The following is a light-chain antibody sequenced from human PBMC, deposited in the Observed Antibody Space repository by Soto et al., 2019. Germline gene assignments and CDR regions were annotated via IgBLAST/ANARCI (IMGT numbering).Light chain of an antibody. J-gene: IGKJ3*01. CDR3: QQRSNWLFT. CDR2: DAS. V-gene: IGKV3-11*01. Sequence: EIVLTQSPATLSLSPGERATLSCRASQSVSSYLAWYQQKPGQAPRLLIYDASNRATGIPARFSGSGSGTDFTLTISRLEPEDFAFYYCQQRSNWLFTFGPGTKVDIK. CDR1: QSVSSY.